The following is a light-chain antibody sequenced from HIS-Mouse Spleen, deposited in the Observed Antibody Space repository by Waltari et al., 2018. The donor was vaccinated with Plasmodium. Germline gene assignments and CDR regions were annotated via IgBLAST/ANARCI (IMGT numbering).Light chain of an antibody. V-gene: IGLV3-10*01. CDR2: EDS. Sequence: SYELTQPPSVSVSPGQTARITCSGDALPKKYAYWYRQKSGQAPVLVIYEDSKRPSGIPGRVYGSSSGTIATLTIRGAQVEDEADYYCYSTDSSGNHRGFGGGTKLTVL. CDR1: ALPKKY. J-gene: IGLJ3*02. CDR3: YSTDSSGNHRG.